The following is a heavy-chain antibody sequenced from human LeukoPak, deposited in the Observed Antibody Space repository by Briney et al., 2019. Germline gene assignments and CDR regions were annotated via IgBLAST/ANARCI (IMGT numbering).Heavy chain of an antibody. V-gene: IGHV4-39*01. CDR1: GGSISSSSYY. CDR2: IYYSGST. J-gene: IGHJ4*02. D-gene: IGHD1-1*01. Sequence: SETLSLTCTVSGGSISSSSYYWGWIRQPPGKGLEWIGSIYYSGSTCYNPSLKSRATISVDTSKNQFSLKLSSVTAADTAVYYCARQGTAYNWNDRPIDYWGQGTLVTVSS. CDR3: ARQGTAYNWNDRPIDY.